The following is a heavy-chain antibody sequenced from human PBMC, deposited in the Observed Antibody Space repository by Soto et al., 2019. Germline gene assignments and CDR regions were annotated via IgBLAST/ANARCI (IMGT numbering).Heavy chain of an antibody. V-gene: IGHV3-48*03. Sequence: PGGSLRLSCAASGFNFGGYEMTWVRQAPGKGLEWVSYISSGSSIIYYADSVKGRFTISRDNAKNSLYLQMNSLRAEDTAVYYCSSLNIVMDRSLDYWGQGTLVTVSS. CDR2: ISSGSSII. CDR1: GFNFGGYE. CDR3: SSLNIVMDRSLDY. D-gene: IGHD3-16*01. J-gene: IGHJ4*02.